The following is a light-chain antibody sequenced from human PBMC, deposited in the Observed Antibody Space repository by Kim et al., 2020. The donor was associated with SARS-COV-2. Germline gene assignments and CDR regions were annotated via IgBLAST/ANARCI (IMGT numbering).Light chain of an antibody. V-gene: IGLV1-47*02. CDR1: NY. CDR3: AAGDDSLSGVV. Sequence: NYVYWYQQLPGTAPKLLIYSNNQRPSGVPDRFSGSKSGTSASLAICGLRSEDEADYYCAAGDDSLSGVVFGGGTQLTVL. J-gene: IGLJ2*01. CDR2: SNN.